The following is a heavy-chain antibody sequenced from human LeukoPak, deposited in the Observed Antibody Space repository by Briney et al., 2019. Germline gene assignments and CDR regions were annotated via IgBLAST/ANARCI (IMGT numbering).Heavy chain of an antibody. CDR2: IYSGGST. Sequence: GGSLRLSCAASGFTVSSNYMSWVRQAPGKGLEWVSVIYSGGSTYYADSVKGRFTISRDDSKNTLYLQMNSLRAEDTAVYYCARELEYCSSTSCSYFDYWGQGTLVTVSS. D-gene: IGHD2-2*01. J-gene: IGHJ4*02. CDR1: GFTVSSNY. CDR3: ARELEYCSSTSCSYFDY. V-gene: IGHV3-53*01.